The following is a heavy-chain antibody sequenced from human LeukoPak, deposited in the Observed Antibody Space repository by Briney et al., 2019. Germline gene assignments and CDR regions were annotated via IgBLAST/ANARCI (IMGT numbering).Heavy chain of an antibody. J-gene: IGHJ4*02. D-gene: IGHD1-1*01. CDR2: IRCSGVAT. CDR1: GFTVYSYA. CDR3: ASRVDTTLV. V-gene: IGHV3-23*01. Sequence: GGSLRLSCAASGFTVYSYAMSWVRQAPGKGLEWVSAIRCSGVATFYADSVKGRFTISRDNSRNTLYLQMNSLRAEDTAVYFCASRVDTTLVWGQGTLVTVSS.